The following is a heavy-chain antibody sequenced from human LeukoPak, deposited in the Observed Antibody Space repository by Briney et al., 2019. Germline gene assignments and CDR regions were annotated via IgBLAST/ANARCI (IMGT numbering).Heavy chain of an antibody. CDR1: GGSISSYY. J-gene: IGHJ3*02. V-gene: IGHV4-4*07. Sequence: SETLSLTCTVSGGSISSYYWSWIRQPAGKGLEWIGRVYTSGSTNYNPSLKSRVTMSADTSKNQFSLKLSSVTAADTAVYYCASESSGYSPDAFDIWGQGTMVTVSS. D-gene: IGHD3-22*01. CDR3: ASESSGYSPDAFDI. CDR2: VYTSGST.